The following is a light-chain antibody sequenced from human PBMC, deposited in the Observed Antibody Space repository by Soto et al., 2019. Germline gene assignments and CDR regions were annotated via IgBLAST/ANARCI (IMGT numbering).Light chain of an antibody. J-gene: IGKJ1*01. V-gene: IGKV3-20*01. CDR2: STS. CDR3: QHYGSSPRT. CDR1: QSVGSTS. Sequence: EIVLTQSPGTLSLSTGESSTLSCSASQSVGSTSIAWYQQRPGQVPRIHISSTSTRATGIPDRFSCSGSVTDFTLTISRLQHEDFAAYYCQHYGSSPRTFGQGTRV.